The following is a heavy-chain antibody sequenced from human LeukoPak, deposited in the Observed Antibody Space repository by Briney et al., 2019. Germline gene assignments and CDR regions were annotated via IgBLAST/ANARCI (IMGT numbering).Heavy chain of an antibody. CDR3: ARDPPGYVKTLDY. J-gene: IGHJ4*02. CDR1: GYTFTGYY. V-gene: IGHV1-2*02. CDR2: INPNSGGT. D-gene: IGHD5-12*01. Sequence: ASVTVSCKASGYTFTGYYMHWVRQAPGQGPECMGWINPNSGGTNYAQKFQGRVTMTRDTSTSTAYMELSGLRSDDTAVYYCARDPPGYVKTLDYWGQGTLVTVSS.